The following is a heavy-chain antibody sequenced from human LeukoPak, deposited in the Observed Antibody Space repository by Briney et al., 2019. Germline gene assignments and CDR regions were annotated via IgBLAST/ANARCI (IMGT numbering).Heavy chain of an antibody. V-gene: IGHV1-69*04. CDR3: AREYCSSTSCHDFGSGSYPDY. Sequence: ASVKVSCKASGGTFNIYAISWVRQAPGQGLEWMGMIIPILGVANYAQKFQGRVTITADKSTSTAYVELSSLKSEDTAVYYCAREYCSSTSCHDFGSGSYPDYWGQGTLVTVSS. CDR1: GGTFNIYA. CDR2: IIPILGVA. D-gene: IGHD2-2*01. J-gene: IGHJ4*02.